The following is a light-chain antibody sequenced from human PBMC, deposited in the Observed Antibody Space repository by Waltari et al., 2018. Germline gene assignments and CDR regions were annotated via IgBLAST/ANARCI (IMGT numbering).Light chain of an antibody. CDR3: QQLHSYPRA. V-gene: IGKV1-13*02. J-gene: IGKJ4*01. CDR1: QDLDNW. Sequence: AIQVTQSPSSLSASAGDRVTITCRASQDLDNWLAWYQQKPGKAPNHLIYGASVLESGVPSRFSGSGSGTDFTLTISSLQPEDFATYYCQQLHSYPRAFGGGTKVESK. CDR2: GAS.